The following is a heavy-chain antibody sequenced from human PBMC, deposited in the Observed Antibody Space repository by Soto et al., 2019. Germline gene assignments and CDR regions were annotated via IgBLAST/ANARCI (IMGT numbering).Heavy chain of an antibody. V-gene: IGHV3-48*02. D-gene: IGHD6-19*01. CDR2: ISSSSSTI. CDR1: GFPFSSYS. Sequence: GGSLRLSCAASGFPFSSYSMNWVRQAPGKGLEWVSYISSSSSTIYYADSVKGRFTISRDNAKNSLYLQMNSLRDEDTAVYYCARDHDSSGWYDAFDIWGQGTMVTVSS. CDR3: ARDHDSSGWYDAFDI. J-gene: IGHJ3*02.